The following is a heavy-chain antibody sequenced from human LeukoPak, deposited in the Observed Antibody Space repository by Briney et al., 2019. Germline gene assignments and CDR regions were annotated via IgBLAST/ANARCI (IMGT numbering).Heavy chain of an antibody. CDR2: ISGSGGST. CDR1: GFTSSSYA. J-gene: IGHJ4*02. D-gene: IGHD4-17*01. Sequence: PGGSLRLSCAASGFTSSSYAMSWVRQAPGKGLEWVSSISGSGGSTYYADSVKGRFTISRDNSKNTLYLQMNSLRTEDTAVYYCAKGYMSTALFDYWGQGTLVTVSS. V-gene: IGHV3-23*01. CDR3: AKGYMSTALFDY.